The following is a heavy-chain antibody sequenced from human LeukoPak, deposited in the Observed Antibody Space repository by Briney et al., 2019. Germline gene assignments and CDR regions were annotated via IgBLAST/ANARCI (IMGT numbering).Heavy chain of an antibody. D-gene: IGHD3-3*01. CDR3: PKAPGGYYNYYYFLDV. V-gene: IGHV3-23*01. CDR1: ALTSTSHA. Sequence: PGRSLCPSCAVSALTSTSHAMSWVRHAPEKGLEWVSGISCSGGGTSYADSVKGPLTFSRNHSKNPLYSQTDSLMAKGPSVYSRPKAPGGYYNYYYFLDVGAKGTTDSVS. J-gene: IGHJ6*03. CDR2: ISCSGGGT.